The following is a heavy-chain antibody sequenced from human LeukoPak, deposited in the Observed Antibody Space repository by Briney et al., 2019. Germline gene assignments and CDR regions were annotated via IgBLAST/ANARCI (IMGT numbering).Heavy chain of an antibody. CDR3: ARGGAITGYSSSWYNWFDP. D-gene: IGHD6-13*01. Sequence: ASVKVSCKASGYTFTSYYMHWVRQAPGQGLEWMGIINPSGGSTSHAQKFQGRVTMTRDTSTSTVYMELSTLRSEGTAVYYCARGGAITGYSSSWYNWFDPWGQGTLVTVSS. V-gene: IGHV1-46*01. J-gene: IGHJ5*02. CDR2: INPSGGST. CDR1: GYTFTSYY.